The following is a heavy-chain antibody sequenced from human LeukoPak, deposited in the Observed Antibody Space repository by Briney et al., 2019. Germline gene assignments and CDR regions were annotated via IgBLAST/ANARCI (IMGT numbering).Heavy chain of an antibody. J-gene: IGHJ3*02. CDR2: IYTSGST. Sequence: SETLSLTCTVSGGSISSYYWSWIRQPPGKGLEWIGYIYTSGSTNYNPSLKSRVTISVDRSKNQFSLKLSSVTAADTAVYYCARHLAAAAPGDIALDIWGQGTMVIVSS. CDR1: GGSISSYY. V-gene: IGHV4-4*09. CDR3: ARHLAAAAPGDIALDI. D-gene: IGHD6-13*01.